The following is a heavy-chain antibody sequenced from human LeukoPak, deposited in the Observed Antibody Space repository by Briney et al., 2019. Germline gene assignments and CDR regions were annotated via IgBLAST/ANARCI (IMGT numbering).Heavy chain of an antibody. CDR2: ISSSSSTI. CDR1: GFTFSSYS. V-gene: IGHV3-48*01. CDR3: ARGPFVTMIVVVTPADY. Sequence: GGSLRLSCAASGFTFSSYSMNWVRQAPGKGLEWVSYISSSSSTIYYADSVKGRFTISRDNAKNSLYLQMNSLRAEDTAVYYCARGPFVTMIVVVTPADYWGQGTLVTVSS. D-gene: IGHD3-22*01. J-gene: IGHJ4*02.